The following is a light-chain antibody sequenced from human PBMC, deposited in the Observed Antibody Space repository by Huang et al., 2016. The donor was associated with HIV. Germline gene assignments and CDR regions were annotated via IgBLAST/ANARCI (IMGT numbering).Light chain of an antibody. J-gene: IGKJ2*01. V-gene: IGKV4-1*01. CDR2: WAS. CDR3: HQYYDTPYS. Sequence: DIVMTQSPDSLAVSLGEGATINCQSSQTVLDSSNNKNYLAWYQQKPGQPPKLLIYWASSRECGVPDRFSGSGSGTDFTLTISSLQAEDVAVYYCHQYYDTPYSFGQGTKLEIK. CDR1: QTVLDSSNNKNY.